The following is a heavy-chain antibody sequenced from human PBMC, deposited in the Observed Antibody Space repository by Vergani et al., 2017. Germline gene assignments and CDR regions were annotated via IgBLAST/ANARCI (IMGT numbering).Heavy chain of an antibody. D-gene: IGHD4-17*01. J-gene: IGHJ6*02. CDR3: ATPQTVTTGGMEV. CDR2: VDPEDGET. V-gene: IGHV1-69-2*01. CDR1: GYTFTDHY. Sequence: EVQLVQSGAEVKKPGATMKISCKVSGYTFTDHYMHWVKQAPGKGLEWMGLVDPEDGETIYGEKFKGRVTIAADTSTDTAHLELSSLRSEDTAVYYCATPQTVTTGGMEVWGQGTTVIVS.